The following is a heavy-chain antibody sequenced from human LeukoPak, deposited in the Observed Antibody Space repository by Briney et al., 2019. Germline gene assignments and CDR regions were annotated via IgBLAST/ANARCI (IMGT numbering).Heavy chain of an antibody. V-gene: IGHV1-69-2*01. CDR2: VDPEDGET. Sequence: ASVKVSCKVSGYTFTDYYMHWVQRAPGKGLEWMGLVDPEDGETIYAEKFQGRVTITADTSTDTAYMELSSLRSEDTAVYYCTIGPSGSYNGYSSPFAYWGEGALVTVSS. CDR3: TIGPSGSYNGYSSPFAY. J-gene: IGHJ4*02. D-gene: IGHD1-26*01. CDR1: GYTFTDYY.